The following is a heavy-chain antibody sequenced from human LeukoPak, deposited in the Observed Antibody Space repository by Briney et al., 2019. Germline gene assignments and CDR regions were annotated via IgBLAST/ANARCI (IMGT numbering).Heavy chain of an antibody. CDR3: ARDEYDGYNLGPSDY. D-gene: IGHD5-24*01. CDR2: ISYDGRHK. Sequence: GRSLRLSCAASGFTFRDYAMHWVRQAPGKGLEWVAVISYDGRHKNYADSVKGRFTISRDDSENTLYPQMNSLRIEDTAIYYCARDEYDGYNLGPSDYWGQGTLVTVSS. CDR1: GFTFRDYA. J-gene: IGHJ4*02. V-gene: IGHV3-30*04.